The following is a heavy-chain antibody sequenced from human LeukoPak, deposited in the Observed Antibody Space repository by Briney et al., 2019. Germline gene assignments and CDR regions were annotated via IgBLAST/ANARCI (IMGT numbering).Heavy chain of an antibody. V-gene: IGHV1-2*02. CDR3: ARSARIAVAGGVLGY. CDR1: GYTFTGYY. CDR2: INPNSGGT. D-gene: IGHD6-19*01. J-gene: IGHJ4*02. Sequence: ASVKASCKASGYTFTGYYMHWVRQAPGQGLEWMGWINPNSGGTNYEQKFQGRVTMTRDTSISTAYMELSRLRSDDTAVYYCARSARIAVAGGVLGYWGQGTLVTVSS.